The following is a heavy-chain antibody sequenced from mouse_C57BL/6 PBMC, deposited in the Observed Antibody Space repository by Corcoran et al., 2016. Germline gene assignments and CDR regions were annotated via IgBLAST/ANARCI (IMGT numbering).Heavy chain of an antibody. D-gene: IGHD1-1*01. V-gene: IGHV1-26*01. J-gene: IGHJ3*01. CDR2: INPKNGGT. CDR1: GYTFTDYY. CDR3: ARGGYYGSTAY. Sequence: VQLQQSGPELVKPGALVKISCKASGYTFTDYYMNWVKQSHGKSLEWIGGINPKNGGTSYNQKFKGKATLTVDKSSSTAYMELRSLTSENSAVYYCARGGYYGSTAYWGQGTLVTVSA.